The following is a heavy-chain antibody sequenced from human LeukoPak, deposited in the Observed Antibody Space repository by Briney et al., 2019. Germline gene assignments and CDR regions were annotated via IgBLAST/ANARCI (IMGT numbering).Heavy chain of an antibody. CDR2: TYYRSKWYN. CDR1: GDSVSSNSAA. Sequence: SETLSLTCVISGDSVSSNSAAWNWIRQSPSRGLEWLGRTYYRSKWYNDYAVSVRSRITISPDTSKNQFSLHLNSVTPEDTAVYYCVRDRGYGRAALDIFDQGRMVTASS. J-gene: IGHJ3*02. D-gene: IGHD5-12*01. V-gene: IGHV6-1*01. CDR3: VRDRGYGRAALDI.